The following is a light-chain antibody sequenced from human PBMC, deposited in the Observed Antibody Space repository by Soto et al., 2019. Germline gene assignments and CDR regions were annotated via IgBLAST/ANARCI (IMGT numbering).Light chain of an antibody. CDR2: EVS. Sequence: QSALTQPAYVSGSPGQSITISCTGTTSDVGGYSFVSWYQLHPGKAPKLMIYEVSNRPSGVSNRFSGSKSGNTASLTISGLQAEDESDYYCSSYTTRGTRVFGTGTKLTVL. CDR1: TSDVGGYSF. CDR3: SSYTTRGTRV. J-gene: IGLJ1*01. V-gene: IGLV2-14*01.